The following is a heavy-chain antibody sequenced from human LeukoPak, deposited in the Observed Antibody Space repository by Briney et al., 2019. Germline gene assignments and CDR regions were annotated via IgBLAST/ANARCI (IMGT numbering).Heavy chain of an antibody. CDR1: GFIFGDYN. Sequence: GGSLRLSCTTSGFIFGDYNMNWVRQAPGKGLEWVGYIRAKIHDGTTDFAASVKGRFTISRDDSKSIADLQMTSLKSEATAVYYCSRGQKDPYGPEFDYWGQGTLVTVSS. J-gene: IGHJ4*02. CDR3: SRGQKDPYGPEFDY. CDR2: IRAKIHDGTT. D-gene: IGHD3-10*01. V-gene: IGHV3-49*04.